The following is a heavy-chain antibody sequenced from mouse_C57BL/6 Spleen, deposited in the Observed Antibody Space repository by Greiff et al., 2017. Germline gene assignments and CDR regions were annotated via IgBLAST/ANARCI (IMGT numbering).Heavy chain of an antibody. CDR1: GYAFTNYL. J-gene: IGHJ4*01. CDR3: ARGRLLHAMDY. V-gene: IGHV1-54*01. Sequence: VQLQQSGAELVRPGTSVKVSCKASGYAFTNYLIEWVKQRPGQGLEWIGVINPGSGGTNYNEKFKGKATLTADKSSSTAYMQLSSLTSEDSAVYFCARGRLLHAMDYWVKEPQSPSPQ. CDR2: INPGSGGT. D-gene: IGHD2-3*01.